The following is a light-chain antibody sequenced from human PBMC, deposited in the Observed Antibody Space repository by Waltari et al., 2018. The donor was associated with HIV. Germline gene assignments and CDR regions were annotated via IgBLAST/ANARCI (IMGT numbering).Light chain of an antibody. CDR3: EAWDDGLNGS. Sequence: QSVLTQPPSASGSPGQRVTISCSGSRSNIGSNYVYWYQQLPGTAPKLLISMNNQPPAGGPDRCSGSRSGTAASLAISGLRSEDEATYYCEAWDDGLNGSFGGVTKVTVL. J-gene: IGLJ2*01. V-gene: IGLV1-47*01. CDR1: RSNIGSNY. CDR2: MNN.